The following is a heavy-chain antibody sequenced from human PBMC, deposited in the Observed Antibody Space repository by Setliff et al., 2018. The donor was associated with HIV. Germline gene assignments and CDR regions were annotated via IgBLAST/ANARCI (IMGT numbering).Heavy chain of an antibody. CDR1: GYTFSDYD. CDR2: ISGYSGHT. Sequence: ASVKVSCKTSGYTFSDYDVAWVRQAPGQGLEWMGWISGYSGHTSYAQNFQGRVSMTTDTSTNTAYLELRGLRSDDTAIYYCAREHGTSWPYFDFWGQGTLVTVSS. CDR3: AREHGTSWPYFDF. V-gene: IGHV1-18*01. J-gene: IGHJ4*02.